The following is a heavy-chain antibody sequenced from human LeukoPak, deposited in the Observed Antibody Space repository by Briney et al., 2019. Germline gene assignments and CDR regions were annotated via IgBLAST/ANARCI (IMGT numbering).Heavy chain of an antibody. CDR3: ARGGHRQKEF. V-gene: IGHV3-7*01. Sequence: PGGSLRLSCAASGFTFSNYWMTWVRQSPGKGLEWVAIINHNGSGKYYVDSVKGRFTISRDNAKNSLYLQMSSLRAEDTAVYYCARGGHRQKEFWGQGTLVSVSS. D-gene: IGHD3-10*01. CDR1: GFTFSNYW. J-gene: IGHJ4*02. CDR2: INHNGSGK.